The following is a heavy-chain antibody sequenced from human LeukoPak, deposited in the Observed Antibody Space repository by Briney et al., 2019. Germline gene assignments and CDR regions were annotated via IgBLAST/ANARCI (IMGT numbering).Heavy chain of an antibody. J-gene: IGHJ3*02. CDR2: INHSVST. Sequence: SETLSLTCAVYGGSFSGYYWSWIRQPPGKGLEWIGEINHSVSTNYNPSLKSRVTISVDTSKNQFSLKLSSVTAADTAVYYCARATYGMYYDILTGYYAGQNAFDIWGQGTMVTVSS. D-gene: IGHD3-9*01. V-gene: IGHV4-34*01. CDR1: GGSFSGYY. CDR3: ARATYGMYYDILTGYYAGQNAFDI.